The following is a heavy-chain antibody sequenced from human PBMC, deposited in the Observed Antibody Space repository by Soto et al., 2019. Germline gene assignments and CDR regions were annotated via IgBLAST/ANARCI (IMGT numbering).Heavy chain of an antibody. CDR2: VYHTGTT. V-gene: IGHV4-38-2*01. D-gene: IGHD2-15*01. Sequence: SERMSLTWAVSGYSISSDYDWGWIRQPSGKGREWNGNVYHTGTTYYNPSLKSRDAMSVDTSKNLLALKLSSVTAADTAVYYCTRSLGYCSGGSCYSHHWGQGTLVTVS. J-gene: IGHJ5*02. CDR1: GYSISSDYD. CDR3: TRSLGYCSGGSCYSHH.